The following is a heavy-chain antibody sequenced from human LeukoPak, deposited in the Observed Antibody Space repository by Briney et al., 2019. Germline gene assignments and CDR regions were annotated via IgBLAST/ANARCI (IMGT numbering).Heavy chain of an antibody. D-gene: IGHD5-12*01. CDR3: ASGKGGYSGYDEYYFDY. V-gene: IGHV4-31*03. CDR1: GGSISSGGYY. Sequence: SETLSLTCTVSGGSISSGGYYWSWIHQHPGKGLEWIGYIYYSGSTYYNPSLKSRVTTSVDTSKNQFSLKLSSVTAADTAVYYCASGKGGYSGYDEYYFDYWGQGTLVTVSS. J-gene: IGHJ4*02. CDR2: IYYSGST.